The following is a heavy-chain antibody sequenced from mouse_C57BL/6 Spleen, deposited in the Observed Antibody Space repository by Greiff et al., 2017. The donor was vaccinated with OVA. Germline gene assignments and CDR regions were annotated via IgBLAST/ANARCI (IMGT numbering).Heavy chain of an antibody. Sequence: LVESGAELARPGASVKLSCKASGYTFTSYGISWVKQRTGQGLEWIGEIYPRSGNTYYNEKFKGKATLTADKSSSTAYMELRSLTSEDSAVYFCARFYYGNYYAMDYWGQGTSVTVSS. V-gene: IGHV1-81*01. D-gene: IGHD2-1*01. CDR2: IYPRSGNT. J-gene: IGHJ4*01. CDR3: ARFYYGNYYAMDY. CDR1: GYTFTSYG.